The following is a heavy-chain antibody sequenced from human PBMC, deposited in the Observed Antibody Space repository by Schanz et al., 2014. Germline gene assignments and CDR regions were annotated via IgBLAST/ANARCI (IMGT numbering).Heavy chain of an antibody. CDR1: GFTFSTTC. J-gene: IGHJ3*01. V-gene: IGHV3-15*01. CDR2: IKSKVDGGTT. CDR3: STDLTAVDYDAIGL. Sequence: VQLVESGGGLIKPGGSLRLSCLASGFTFSTTCMNWVRQAPGKGLEWVGRIKSKVDGGTTDNAAPVQGRFTISRDDSKNTLQLQMNSLKTEDTAVYYCSTDLTAVDYDAIGLWGQGTMVTVSS. D-gene: IGHD4-17*01.